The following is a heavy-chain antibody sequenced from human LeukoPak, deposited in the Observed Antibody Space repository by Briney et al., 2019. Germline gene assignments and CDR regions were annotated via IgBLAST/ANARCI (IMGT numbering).Heavy chain of an antibody. CDR2: ITNSGSST. CDR3: AREASGNYYVFDS. J-gene: IGHJ4*02. Sequence: GGSLRLSCAASGFSFSNYYMSWIRQAPGKGLEWVSYITNSGSSTHYADAVKGRFTISRDNVKKSVHLHMTSLRAEDTGVYHCAREASGNYYVFDSWGQGTLVTVSS. V-gene: IGHV3-11*04. CDR1: GFSFSNYY. D-gene: IGHD1-26*01.